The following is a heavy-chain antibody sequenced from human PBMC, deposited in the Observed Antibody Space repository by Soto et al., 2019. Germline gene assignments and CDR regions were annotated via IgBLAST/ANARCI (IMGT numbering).Heavy chain of an antibody. D-gene: IGHD1-1*01. CDR3: ARGNWKYGYFDY. Sequence: QVQLVESGGGVVQPGRSLRLSCAAFGFTFSSSGMHWVRQAPGKGLEWVAVSWHDGSYKYKADSVKGRFTISRDNSKNTLYLQMNSLRAEDTAVYYCARGNWKYGYFDYWGQGTLVTVSS. CDR2: SWHDGSYK. J-gene: IGHJ4*02. V-gene: IGHV3-33*01. CDR1: GFTFSSSG.